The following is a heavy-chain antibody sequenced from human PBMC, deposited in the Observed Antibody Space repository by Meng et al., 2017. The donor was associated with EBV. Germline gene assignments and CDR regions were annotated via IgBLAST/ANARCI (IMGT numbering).Heavy chain of an antibody. J-gene: IGHJ4*02. D-gene: IGHD3-10*01. CDR2: LIPMVGAT. Sequence: VQLVESGGGVEKHGCMVNVSWRSSGGDLRREAVSWVRQAPGQGREWMGGLIPMVGATHYAQKFQGRVTIIADESTSTHSMELNSLRSEDTAMYYCASESGRGFTPDYWGQGTLVTVSS. CDR3: ASESGRGFTPDY. V-gene: IGHV1-69*01. CDR1: GGDLRREA.